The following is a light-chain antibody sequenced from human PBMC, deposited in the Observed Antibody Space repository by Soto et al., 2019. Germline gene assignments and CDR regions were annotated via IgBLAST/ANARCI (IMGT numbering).Light chain of an antibody. J-gene: IGKJ5*01. CDR3: QQYNKWPIT. V-gene: IGKV3-15*01. CDR2: GAS. CDR1: QSAGSL. Sequence: EIVLTQSPATLSVSPGEGSTLSCRASQSAGSLLAWYQQKPGQAPRLLIYGASTRAAGLPDRFSGSGSETDFTLTISSLQSEDFAVYYCQQYNKWPITFGQGTLLEVK.